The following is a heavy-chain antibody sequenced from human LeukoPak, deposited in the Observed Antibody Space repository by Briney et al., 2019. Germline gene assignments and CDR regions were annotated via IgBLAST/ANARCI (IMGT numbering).Heavy chain of an antibody. V-gene: IGHV3-33*01. D-gene: IGHD3-16*01. CDR3: ARRGTPNAFDL. CDR2: LRYDGTNE. Sequence: GGSLRLSCPASGFTFNNYGMHWVRQAPGRGLEWVALLRYDGTNENYADSVKGRFTISRDNSKNTMYLQMNNLRAEDTAVYYCARRGTPNAFDLWGQGTMVTVSS. J-gene: IGHJ3*01. CDR1: GFTFNNYG.